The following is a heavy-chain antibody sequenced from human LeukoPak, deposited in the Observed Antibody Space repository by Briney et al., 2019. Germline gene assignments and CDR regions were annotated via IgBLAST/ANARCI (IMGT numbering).Heavy chain of an antibody. CDR1: GYTFTGYY. CDR3: ARGRCSSTSCYGEHWFDP. CDR2: INPNSGGT. D-gene: IGHD2-2*01. J-gene: IGHJ5*02. V-gene: IGHV1-2*02. Sequence: ASVKVSCKASGYTFTGYYMHWVRQAPGQGLEWMGWINPNSGGTNYAQKFQGRVTMTRDTSISTAYMELSRLRSDDTAVYYCARGRCSSTSCYGEHWFDPWGQGTLVTVSS.